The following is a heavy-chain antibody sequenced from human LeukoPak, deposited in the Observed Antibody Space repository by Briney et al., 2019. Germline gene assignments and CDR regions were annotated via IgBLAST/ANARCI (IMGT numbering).Heavy chain of an antibody. V-gene: IGHV4-30-2*01. Sequence: SETLSLTCAVSGGSISSDDYSWSWLGQPPGKGLEWIGFISHRETTYYNPSLRSRVTISVDRSKNQFSLKLSSVTAADTAVYYCAIYPLVVVPAAIGNAFDIWGQGTMVTVSS. CDR1: GGSISSDDYS. D-gene: IGHD2-2*02. CDR2: ISHRETT. CDR3: AIYPLVVVPAAIGNAFDI. J-gene: IGHJ3*02.